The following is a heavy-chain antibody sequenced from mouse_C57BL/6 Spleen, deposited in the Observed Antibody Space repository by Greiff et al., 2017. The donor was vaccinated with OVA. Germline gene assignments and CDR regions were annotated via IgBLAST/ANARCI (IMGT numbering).Heavy chain of an antibody. CDR1: GYTFTSYW. Sequence: VKLQQPGAELVKPGASVKLSCKASGYTFTSYWMHWVKQRPGQGLEWIGMIHPNSGSTNYNEKFKSKATLTVDKSSSTAYMQLSSLTSEDSAVYYCAPYGSSSFYAMDYWGQGTSVTVSS. J-gene: IGHJ4*01. CDR3: APYGSSSFYAMDY. CDR2: IHPNSGST. D-gene: IGHD1-1*01. V-gene: IGHV1-64*01.